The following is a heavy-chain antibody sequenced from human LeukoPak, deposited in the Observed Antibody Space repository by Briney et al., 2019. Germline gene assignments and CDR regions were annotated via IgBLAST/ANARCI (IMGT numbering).Heavy chain of an antibody. J-gene: IGHJ6*04. CDR1: GGSISSGDYY. D-gene: IGHD4-17*01. Sequence: SETLSLTCTVSGGSISSGDYYWSWIRQPPGKGLEWIGYIYYSGSTYYNPSLKSRVTISVDTSKNQFSLKLSSVTAADTAVYYCASYGDTEAHYYYYGMDVWGEGTTVTVSS. CDR3: ASYGDTEAHYYYYGMDV. V-gene: IGHV4-30-4*01. CDR2: IYYSGST.